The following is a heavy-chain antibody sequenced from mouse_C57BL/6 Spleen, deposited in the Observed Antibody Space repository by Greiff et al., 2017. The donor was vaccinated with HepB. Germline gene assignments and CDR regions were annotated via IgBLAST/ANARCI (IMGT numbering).Heavy chain of an antibody. CDR2: IDPNSGGT. D-gene: IGHD2-3*01. CDR1: GYTFTSYW. J-gene: IGHJ2*01. CDR3: ARSDDGYSYYFDY. V-gene: IGHV1-72*01. Sequence: VQLQQSGAELVKPGASVKLSCKASGYTFTSYWMHWVKQRPGRGLEWIGRIDPNSGGTKYNEKFKSKATLTVDKPSSTAYMQLSSLTSADSAVYYCARSDDGYSYYFDYWGQGTTLTVSS.